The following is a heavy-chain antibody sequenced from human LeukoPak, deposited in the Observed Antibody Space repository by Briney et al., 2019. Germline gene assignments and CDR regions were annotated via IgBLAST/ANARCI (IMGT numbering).Heavy chain of an antibody. CDR2: ISAYNGNT. Sequence: GASVKVSCKASGYTFTSYGISWVRQAPGQGLEWMGWISAYNGNTNYAQKLQGRVTMTTDTSTCTAYMELRSLRSDDTAVYYCARDEELVGATARGMDVWGQGTTVTVSS. CDR1: GYTFTSYG. J-gene: IGHJ6*02. CDR3: ARDEELVGATARGMDV. V-gene: IGHV1-18*01. D-gene: IGHD6-13*01.